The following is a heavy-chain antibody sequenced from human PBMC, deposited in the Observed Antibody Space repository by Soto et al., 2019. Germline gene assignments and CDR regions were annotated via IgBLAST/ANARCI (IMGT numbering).Heavy chain of an antibody. CDR1: GFTFRSYG. CDR2: ISYDGSNK. J-gene: IGHJ4*02. CDR3: AKDHDYGDYGFLDY. V-gene: IGHV3-30*18. D-gene: IGHD4-17*01. Sequence: ESGGGVVQPGRSLRLSCAASGFTFRSYGMHWVRQAPGKGLEWVAVISYDGSNKYYADSVKGRFTISRDNSKNTLYLQMNSLRAEDTAVYYCAKDHDYGDYGFLDYWGQGTLVTVSS.